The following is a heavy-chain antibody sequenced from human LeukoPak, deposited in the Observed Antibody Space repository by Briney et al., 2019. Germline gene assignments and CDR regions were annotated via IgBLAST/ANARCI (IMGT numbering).Heavy chain of an antibody. CDR1: GGSVSSASYY. D-gene: IGHD1-26*01. J-gene: IGHJ6*02. Sequence: PSETLSLTCSVSGGSVSSASYYWSWIRQPPGKGLEWMGYIYYSGSTYYNPSLKSRVIISVDTSQNQFSLKLSSVTAADTAVYYCARQEGLSGSYPDYYSMDVWGRGTTVTVSS. CDR3: ARQEGLSGSYPDYYSMDV. CDR2: IYYSGST. V-gene: IGHV4-61*01.